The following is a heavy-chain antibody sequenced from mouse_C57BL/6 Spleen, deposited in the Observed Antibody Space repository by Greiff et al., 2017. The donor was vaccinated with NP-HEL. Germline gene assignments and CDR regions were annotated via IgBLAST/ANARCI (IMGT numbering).Heavy chain of an antibody. CDR1: GYAFSSSW. CDR2: IYPGDGDT. J-gene: IGHJ4*01. Sequence: QVQLQQSGPELVKPGASVKISCKASGYAFSSSWMNWVKQRPGKGLEWIGRIYPGDGDTNYNGKFKGKATLTADKSSSTAYMQLSSLTTEDSAIYYCARWGYYGSRTGAMDYWGQGTSVTVSS. V-gene: IGHV1-82*01. D-gene: IGHD1-1*01. CDR3: ARWGYYGSRTGAMDY.